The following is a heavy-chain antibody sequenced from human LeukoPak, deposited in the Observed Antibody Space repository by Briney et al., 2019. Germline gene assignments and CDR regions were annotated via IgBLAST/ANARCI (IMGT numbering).Heavy chain of an antibody. J-gene: IGHJ3*02. Sequence: ASVKVSCKVSGYTFTSLSISWVRQAPGQGLEWMGGIIPIFGTTIYAQKFQGRVTMSTDASTDTAYMELSSLRSEDTAVYFCARDLRNWTDALYAFDIWGQGTTVTVSS. V-gene: IGHV1-69*05. CDR3: ARDLRNWTDALYAFDI. CDR2: IIPIFGTT. CDR1: GYTFTSLS. D-gene: IGHD1-1*01.